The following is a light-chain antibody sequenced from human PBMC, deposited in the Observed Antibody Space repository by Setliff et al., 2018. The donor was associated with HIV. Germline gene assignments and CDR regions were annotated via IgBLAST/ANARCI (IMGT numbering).Light chain of an antibody. J-gene: IGLJ1*01. V-gene: IGLV2-11*01. CDR3: CANAATPTFYV. Sequence: SALTQPRSVSGSPGQSITISCTGSSSDFGVYDYVSWYHQQPGRAPKLIIYDVSKRPPGVPDRFSGSKSGNTASLTISGLQADDEGDYYCCANAATPTFYVFGTGTKVTVL. CDR1: SSDFGVYDY. CDR2: DVS.